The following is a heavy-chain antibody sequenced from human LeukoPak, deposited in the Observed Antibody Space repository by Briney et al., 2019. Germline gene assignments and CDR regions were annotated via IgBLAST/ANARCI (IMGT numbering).Heavy chain of an antibody. Sequence: PSETLSLTCTVSGGSISSYYWSWIRQPPGKGLEWIGYIYYSGSINYNPSLKSRVTISVDTSKNQFSLKLSSVTAADTAVYYCARSGGSTVTTRYFDLWGRGTLVTVSS. D-gene: IGHD4-17*01. CDR3: ARSGGSTVTTRYFDL. J-gene: IGHJ2*01. CDR1: GGSISSYY. V-gene: IGHV4-59*08. CDR2: IYYSGSI.